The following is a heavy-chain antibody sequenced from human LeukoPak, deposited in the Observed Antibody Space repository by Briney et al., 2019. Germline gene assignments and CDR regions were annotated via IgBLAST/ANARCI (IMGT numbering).Heavy chain of an antibody. V-gene: IGHV1-2*02. Sequence: ASVKVSCKASGYTFTGYYMHWVRQAPGQGLEWRGWINPNSGGTNYAQKFQGRVTMTRDTSISTAYMELSRLRSDDTAVYYCARDRRIAVAGTGNWFDPWGQGTLVTVSS. CDR3: ARDRRIAVAGTGNWFDP. CDR1: GYTFTGYY. J-gene: IGHJ5*02. D-gene: IGHD6-19*01. CDR2: INPNSGGT.